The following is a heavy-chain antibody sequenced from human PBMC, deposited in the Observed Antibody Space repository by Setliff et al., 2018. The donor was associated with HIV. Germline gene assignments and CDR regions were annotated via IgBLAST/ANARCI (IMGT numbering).Heavy chain of an antibody. J-gene: IGHJ2*01. V-gene: IGHV4-34*01. CDR2: IKHSGST. Sequence: SETLSLTCAVYGGSFSGYYWSWIRQPPGKGLEWIGEIKHSGSTNYNPSLKSRVTITVDTSKNQFSLKLRSVTAADTAVYYCARHRGITMIVVVNTYYYFDVWGRGTLVTVSS. CDR1: GGSFSGYY. D-gene: IGHD3-22*01. CDR3: ARHRGITMIVVVNTYYYFDV.